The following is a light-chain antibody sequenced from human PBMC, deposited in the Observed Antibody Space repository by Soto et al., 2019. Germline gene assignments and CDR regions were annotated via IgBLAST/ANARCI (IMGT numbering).Light chain of an antibody. CDR3: LKDLNYPWT. CDR2: SAS. Sequence: ALQMTQSPSSLSASVGDRVTITCRASQDISTDLGWYQQKPGKAPKLLIYSASSLQSGVPSRFTGTASGTDFTLTISSLQTEDFATYYCLKDLNYPWTFGQGTKVEIK. CDR1: QDISTD. V-gene: IGKV1-6*01. J-gene: IGKJ1*01.